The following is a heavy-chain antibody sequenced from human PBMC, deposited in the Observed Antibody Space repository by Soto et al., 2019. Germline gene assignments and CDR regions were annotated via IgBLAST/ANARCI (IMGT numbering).Heavy chain of an antibody. Sequence: SETLSLTCTVSGGSISSSSYYWCWIRQPPGKGLEWIGSIYYSGSTYYNPSLKSRVTVYVDTSKNQFALKLSSVTAADTAVYYCARRGYYYDSRGYPYFFDYWGQGTLVIVSS. J-gene: IGHJ4*02. V-gene: IGHV4-39*01. CDR1: GGSISSSSYY. CDR3: ARRGYYYDSRGYPYFFDY. CDR2: IYYSGST. D-gene: IGHD3-22*01.